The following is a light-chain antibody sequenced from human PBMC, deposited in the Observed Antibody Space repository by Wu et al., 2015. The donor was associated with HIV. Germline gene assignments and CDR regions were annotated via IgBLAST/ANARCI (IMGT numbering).Light chain of an antibody. Sequence: GRRATLSCRASQRVDNYLAWYQQKPGQAPRLLIYAASNRVIGIPARFSGSGSGTDFTLTISSLEPEDFAVYYCQQRNNWPLTFGQGTRLEIK. CDR2: AAS. CDR1: QRVDNY. J-gene: IGKJ5*01. CDR3: QQRNNWPLT. V-gene: IGKV3-11*01.